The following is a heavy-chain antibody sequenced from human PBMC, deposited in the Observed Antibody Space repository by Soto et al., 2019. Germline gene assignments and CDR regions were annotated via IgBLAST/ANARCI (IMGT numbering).Heavy chain of an antibody. CDR1: GFTFDDYA. J-gene: IGHJ1*01. CDR2: ISWNSGSI. V-gene: IGHV3-9*01. D-gene: IGHD1-20*01. Sequence: EVQLVESGGGLVQPGRSLRLSCAASGFTFDDYAMHWVRQAPGKXXEWVSGISWNSGSIDYADSVKGRFTISRDNAKNSLXXXXXXXXXXXXXXXXXXXXXXXXYENFQHWGQGTLVTVSS. CDR3: XXXXXXXYENFQH.